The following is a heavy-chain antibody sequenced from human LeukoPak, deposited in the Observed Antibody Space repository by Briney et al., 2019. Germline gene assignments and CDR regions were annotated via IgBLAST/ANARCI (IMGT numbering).Heavy chain of an antibody. J-gene: IGHJ3*02. CDR2: MKEDGSEE. CDR1: GFTFSNYW. CDR3: ARRGYSFGFDI. V-gene: IGHV3-7*01. Sequence: GGSLRLSCTASGFTFSNYWMSWVRQAPGKGLEWVASMKEDGSEEYYVASVKGRITTSRDNARSSLYLQMNSLRAEDTALYYCARRGYSFGFDIWGQGTMVTVSS. D-gene: IGHD5-18*01.